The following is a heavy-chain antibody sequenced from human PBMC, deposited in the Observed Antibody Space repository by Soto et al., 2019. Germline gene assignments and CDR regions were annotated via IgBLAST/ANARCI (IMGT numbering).Heavy chain of an antibody. Sequence: QVRLQESGPGLVKPSETLSLTCTVSGGSMRAYYWSWIRPPPGKGLEWIGYLYNSGTSPYCPSLNSRVALSLGASRKLFSLNVNSVAAPDAAGYYGAGVGGHYHWPWLWGQGILVTVSS. CDR1: GGSMRAYY. CDR2: LYNSGTS. CDR3: AGVGGHYHWPWL. J-gene: IGHJ4*02. V-gene: IGHV4-59*01. D-gene: IGHD1-20*01.